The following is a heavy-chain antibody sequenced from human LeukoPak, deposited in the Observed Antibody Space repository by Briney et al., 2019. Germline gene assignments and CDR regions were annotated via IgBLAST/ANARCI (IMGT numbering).Heavy chain of an antibody. CDR3: ARGLGYNWFGP. CDR1: GFSLSDYD. CDR2: ISRSSENM. V-gene: IGHV3-48*02. J-gene: IGHJ5*02. Sequence: GGSLGLSCAASGFSLSDYDMNWVRQAPGKGLKWVSFISRSSENMYYADSVKGRFTISRDNAKNSLYLQMNSLRNEDTAVYYCARGLGYNWFGPWGQGTLVTVSS.